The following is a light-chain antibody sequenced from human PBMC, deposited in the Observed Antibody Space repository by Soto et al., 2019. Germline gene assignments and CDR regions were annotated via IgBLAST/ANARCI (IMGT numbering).Light chain of an antibody. Sequence: DIQMTQSPSTLSASVGDRVTITCRASQSTSTWLAWYQQRPEKTPKLLISEASKLESGVPSRFSGSGSGTEFTLTISSLQPDDFATYYCQQYITYPYAFGQGTKVEIK. V-gene: IGKV1-5*03. CDR2: EAS. CDR1: QSTSTW. CDR3: QQYITYPYA. J-gene: IGKJ1*01.